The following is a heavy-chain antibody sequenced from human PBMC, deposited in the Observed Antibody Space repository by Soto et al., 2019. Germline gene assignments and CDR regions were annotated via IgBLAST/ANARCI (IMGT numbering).Heavy chain of an antibody. Sequence: SETLSLTCTVSGGSISSSSYYWGWIRQPPGKGLEWIGNINHCGSTNYNPSLKSRVTISVDTSKNQFSLKLISVTAADTAVYYCARGSNLGGSGSYYGPYYYYYMDVWGKGTTVTVSS. J-gene: IGHJ6*03. CDR3: ARGSNLGGSGSYYGPYYYYYMDV. D-gene: IGHD3-10*01. CDR1: GGSISSSSYY. CDR2: INHCGST. V-gene: IGHV4-39*07.